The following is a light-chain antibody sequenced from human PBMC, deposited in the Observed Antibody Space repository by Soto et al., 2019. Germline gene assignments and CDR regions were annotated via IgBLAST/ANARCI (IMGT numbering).Light chain of an antibody. CDR3: AAWDDSLNGHVV. J-gene: IGLJ2*01. Sequence: QSVLTQPPSASGTPGQRVTISCSGSSSNIGSNTVNWYQQLPGTAPKLLIYSNHHRPSGVPDRFSGSKSGTSASLAISGLQSADEADYYCAAWDDSLNGHVVFGGGTKLTVL. V-gene: IGLV1-44*01. CDR2: SNH. CDR1: SSNIGSNT.